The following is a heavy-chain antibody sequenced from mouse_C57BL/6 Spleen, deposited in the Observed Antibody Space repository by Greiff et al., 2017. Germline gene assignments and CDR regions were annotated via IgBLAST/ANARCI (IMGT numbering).Heavy chain of an antibody. CDR2: FYPGSGSL. V-gene: IGHV1-62-2*01. Sequence: QVQLQQSGAELVKPGASVQLSCKASGYTFTEYTIHWVQQRSGQGLEWIGWFYPGSGSLKYNEKFKHKATLTADKSSSTVYMELSRLTSEDAAVDFCARHEDGPSLGARDYWGQGTSVTVAS. CDR3: ARHEDGPSLGARDY. CDR1: GYTFTEYT. J-gene: IGHJ4*01.